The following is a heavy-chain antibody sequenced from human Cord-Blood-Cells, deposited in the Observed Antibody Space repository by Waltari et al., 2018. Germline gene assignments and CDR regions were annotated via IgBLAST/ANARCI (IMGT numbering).Heavy chain of an antibody. D-gene: IGHD6-6*01. Sequence: EVQLVESGGGLVQPGRSLRLSCAASGFTFDDYAMHWVRQAPGKGLEWVSGISWNSDSIGYADSVKDRFTISRDNAKNSLYLQMNSLRAEDMALYYCAKGRTPYSSSDYFDYWGQGTLVTVSS. V-gene: IGHV3-9*03. CDR1: GFTFDDYA. CDR2: ISWNSDSI. CDR3: AKGRTPYSSSDYFDY. J-gene: IGHJ4*02.